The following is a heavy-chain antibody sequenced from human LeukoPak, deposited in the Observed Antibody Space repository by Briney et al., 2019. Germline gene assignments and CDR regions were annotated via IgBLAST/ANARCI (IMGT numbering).Heavy chain of an antibody. V-gene: IGHV3-21*04. CDR3: AKMDSGWYHFDP. J-gene: IGHJ5*02. D-gene: IGHD6-19*01. CDR1: GFTFSSYS. Sequence: PGGSLRLSCAVSGFTFSSYSMNWVRQAPGKGLEWVSSISDSGNYIYYADSVKGRFTISRDNSKNTLYLQMNSLRAEDTAVYYCAKMDSGWYHFDPWGQGTLVTVSS. CDR2: ISDSGNYI.